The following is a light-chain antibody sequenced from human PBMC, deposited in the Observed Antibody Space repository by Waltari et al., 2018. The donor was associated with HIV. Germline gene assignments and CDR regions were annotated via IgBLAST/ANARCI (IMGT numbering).Light chain of an antibody. CDR3: QHYGSFRLT. J-gene: IGKJ4*01. V-gene: IGKV3-20*01. CDR2: GAS. Sequence: EIVLTQSPDTLSLSQGERATLSCRASQSVSGSYLAWYQQQPGQAPRVLIYGASSRATGIPDRFSGRGSGTDFTLTISRLEPEDFAVYVCQHYGSFRLTFGGGTKVEIK. CDR1: QSVSGSY.